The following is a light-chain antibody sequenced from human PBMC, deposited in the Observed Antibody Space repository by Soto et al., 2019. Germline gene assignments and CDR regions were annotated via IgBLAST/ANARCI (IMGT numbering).Light chain of an antibody. J-gene: IGKJ5*01. Sequence: DIQMTQSPSSLSASVGDRVTITCQASQNINNYLNWYQQKPGRAPKLLIYDASNLEAGVPSRFRGSGSGTDFTFTIIRLQHEDIATYYCQQYENLPTFGPGTRLEIK. V-gene: IGKV1-33*01. CDR3: QQYENLPT. CDR2: DAS. CDR1: QNINNY.